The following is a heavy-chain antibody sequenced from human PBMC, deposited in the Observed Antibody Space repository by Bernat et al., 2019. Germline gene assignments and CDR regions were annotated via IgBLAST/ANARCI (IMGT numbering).Heavy chain of an antibody. CDR3: ARRVAVAGNVY. J-gene: IGHJ4*02. D-gene: IGHD6-19*01. CDR1: GGSISSYY. CDR2: IYYSGST. V-gene: IGHV4-39*01. Sequence: QVQLQESGPGLVKPSETLSLTCTVSGGSISSYYWGWIRQPPGKGLEWIGSIYYSGSTYYNPSLKSRVTISVDTSKNQFSLKLSSVTAADTAVYYCARRVAVAGNVYWGQGTLVTVSS.